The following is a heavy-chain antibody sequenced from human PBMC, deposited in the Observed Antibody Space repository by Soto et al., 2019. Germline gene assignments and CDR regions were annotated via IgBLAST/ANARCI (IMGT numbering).Heavy chain of an antibody. V-gene: IGHV1-3*01. CDR1: GYTFTSYA. J-gene: IGHJ3*02. Sequence: ASVKVSCKASGYTFTSYAMHWVRQAPGQRLEWMGWINAGNGNTKYSQKFQGRVTITRDTSASTAYMELSSLRSEDMAVYYCARAELMITFGGVIAGGAFDIWGQGTMVTVSS. D-gene: IGHD3-16*02. CDR2: INAGNGNT. CDR3: ARAELMITFGGVIAGGAFDI.